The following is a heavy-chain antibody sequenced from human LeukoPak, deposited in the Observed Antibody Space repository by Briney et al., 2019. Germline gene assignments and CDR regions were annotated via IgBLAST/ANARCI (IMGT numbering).Heavy chain of an antibody. J-gene: IGHJ6*03. CDR2: IYKSGST. CDR1: GGSFNGYY. Sequence: SDTLSLTCTVFGGSFNGYYWTWIRQPAGKGLEWIGDIYKSGSTTYNPSLKSRVTMSLDTSKNQFPLKLSPVTAADTAEYCGARGPYSSSWSHYYHYMDVWGKGTTVTVSS. D-gene: IGHD2-2*01. V-gene: IGHV4-4*07. CDR3: ARGPYSSSWSHYYHYMDV.